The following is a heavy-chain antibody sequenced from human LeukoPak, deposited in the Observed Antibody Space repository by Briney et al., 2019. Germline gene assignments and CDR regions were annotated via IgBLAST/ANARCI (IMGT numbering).Heavy chain of an antibody. CDR3: AKDLEIWLGELSGLFDY. J-gene: IGHJ4*02. CDR1: GFTFSSYA. V-gene: IGHV3-23*01. D-gene: IGHD3-10*01. Sequence: GGSLRLSCAASGFTFSSYAMSWVRQAPGKGLEWVSAISGSGGSTYYADSVKGRFTISRDNSKNTLYLQMNSLRAEDTAVYYCAKDLEIWLGELSGLFDYWGQGTLVTVSS. CDR2: ISGSGGST.